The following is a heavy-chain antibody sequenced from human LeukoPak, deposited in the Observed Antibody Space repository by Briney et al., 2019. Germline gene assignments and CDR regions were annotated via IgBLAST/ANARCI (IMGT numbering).Heavy chain of an antibody. D-gene: IGHD1-1*01. J-gene: IGHJ4*02. CDR2: INPKSGGT. CDR3: ARDGHPYNWNDFDY. V-gene: IGHV1-2*02. Sequence: GASVKVSCKASGYTFTGYYMHWVRQAPGQGLEWMGWINPKSGGTNHAQKFQGRVTMTRDTSISTAYMELSRLRSDDTAVYYCARDGHPYNWNDFDYWGQGTLVTVSS. CDR1: GYTFTGYY.